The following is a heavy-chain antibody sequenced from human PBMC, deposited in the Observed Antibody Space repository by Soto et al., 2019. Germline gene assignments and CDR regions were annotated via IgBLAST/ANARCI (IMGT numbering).Heavy chain of an antibody. Sequence: QVQVVQSGAELKKPGASVKVSCKASGYTFTNYAIHWVRQAPGQRLEWMGWINAGNGNTKYSQRFQDRITITRDTSATTAYMDLSSLRSEDTAVYYCVRRHISAGGVDWFDPWGQGSLVTVSS. J-gene: IGHJ5*02. D-gene: IGHD6-13*01. CDR2: INAGNGNT. CDR1: GYTFTNYA. CDR3: VRRHISAGGVDWFDP. V-gene: IGHV1-3*01.